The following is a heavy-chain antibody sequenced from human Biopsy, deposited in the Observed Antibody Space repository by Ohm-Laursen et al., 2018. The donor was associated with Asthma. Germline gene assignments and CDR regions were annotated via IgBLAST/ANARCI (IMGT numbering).Heavy chain of an antibody. V-gene: IGHV3-33*05. D-gene: IGHD3-10*01. CDR3: ARGSDYSGRSGFDY. J-gene: IGHJ4*02. Sequence: RSLRLSCAASGFTFSTYGMHWVRQAPGKGLEWVAVISYDGFNKDYADSVKGRFTISRDNSMNTLYLHMNSLRVEDTAVYYCARGSDYSGRSGFDYWGQGTLVTVSS. CDR2: ISYDGFNK. CDR1: GFTFSTYG.